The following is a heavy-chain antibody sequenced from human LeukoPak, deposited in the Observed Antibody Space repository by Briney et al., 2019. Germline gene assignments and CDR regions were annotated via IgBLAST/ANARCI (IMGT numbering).Heavy chain of an antibody. CDR1: GFTFNIYA. CDR3: AREVYDFWSGYRLYYFDY. V-gene: IGHV3-23*01. D-gene: IGHD3-3*01. Sequence: GGSLRLSCAASGFTFNIYALTWVRQAPGKGLEWISTVSDSGLNTYCATSVQARFTLSRDNAKTSLYLQMNSLRAEDTAVYYCAREVYDFWSGYRLYYFDYWGQGTLVTVSS. J-gene: IGHJ4*02. CDR2: VSDSGLNT.